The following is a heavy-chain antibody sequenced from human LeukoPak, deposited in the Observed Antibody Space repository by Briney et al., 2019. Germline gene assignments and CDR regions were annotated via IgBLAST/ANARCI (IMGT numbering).Heavy chain of an antibody. J-gene: IGHJ5*02. V-gene: IGHV1-18*01. CDR3: ASGKGEYSYGYDWFDP. Sequence: ASVKVSCKASGYSFVLYGISWVRQAPGEGPEWMGWISGSTGDTNYAQKFQGRVTMTADTSTSTAYMELRSLRSDDTAVYYCASGKGEYSYGYDWFDPWGQGTLVTVSS. CDR1: GYSFVLYG. CDR2: ISGSTGDT. D-gene: IGHD5-18*01.